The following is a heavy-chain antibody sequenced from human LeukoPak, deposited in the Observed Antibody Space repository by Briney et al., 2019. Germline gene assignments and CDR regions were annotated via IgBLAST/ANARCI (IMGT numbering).Heavy chain of an antibody. V-gene: IGHV3-21*01. J-gene: IGHJ6*02. Sequence: PGGSLRLSCAASRFTFNNYSMNWVRQAPGKGLEWVSSISSSSGYIYYADSVKGRFTISRDNAKNSLYLQMNSLRAEDTAVYYCARDLGSIAAVGEDYYYYGMDVWGRGTTVTVSS. CDR3: ARDLGSIAAVGEDYYYYGMDV. CDR2: ISSSSGYI. D-gene: IGHD6-13*01. CDR1: RFTFNNYS.